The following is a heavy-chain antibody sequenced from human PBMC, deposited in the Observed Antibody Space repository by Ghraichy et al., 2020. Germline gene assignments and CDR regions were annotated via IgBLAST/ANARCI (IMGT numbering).Heavy chain of an antibody. Sequence: SETLSLTCAVYGGSFSGYYWSWIRQPPGKGLEWIGEINHSGSTNYNPSLKSRVTISVDTSKNQFSLKLSSVTAADTAVYYCAREELWSGYYSFDYWGQGTLVTVSS. V-gene: IGHV4-34*01. CDR3: AREELWSGYYSFDY. J-gene: IGHJ4*02. CDR1: GGSFSGYY. CDR2: INHSGST. D-gene: IGHD3-3*01.